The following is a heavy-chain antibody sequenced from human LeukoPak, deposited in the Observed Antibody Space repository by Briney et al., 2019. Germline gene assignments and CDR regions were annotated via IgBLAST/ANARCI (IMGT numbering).Heavy chain of an antibody. D-gene: IGHD3-16*01. Sequence: GGSLRLSCAASGFSVNTNYMTWVRQAPGKGLEWVSVLYSGGGAYYADSVKDRFTISRDNAKNSLYLQMNSLRAEDTAVYYCARAVSGKGVDYWGQGTLVTVSS. V-gene: IGHV3-66*01. CDR2: LYSGGGA. CDR3: ARAVSGKGVDY. CDR1: GFSVNTNY. J-gene: IGHJ4*02.